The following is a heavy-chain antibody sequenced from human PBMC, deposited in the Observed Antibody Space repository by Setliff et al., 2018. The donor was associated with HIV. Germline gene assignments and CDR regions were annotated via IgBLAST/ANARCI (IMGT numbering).Heavy chain of an antibody. J-gene: IGHJ4*02. CDR2: MYTSGGGA. CDR3: AREAYYSGSGNYPYN. Sequence: ASVKVSCKTSGYSFATYYIHWMRQAPGQGLEWVGLMYTSGGGAKYAQKFQGRVTMTRDTSTRTVYMELSSLRSEDTAVYYCAREAYYSGSGNYPYNWGQGTLVTVSS. D-gene: IGHD3-10*01. CDR1: GYSFATYY. V-gene: IGHV1-46*01.